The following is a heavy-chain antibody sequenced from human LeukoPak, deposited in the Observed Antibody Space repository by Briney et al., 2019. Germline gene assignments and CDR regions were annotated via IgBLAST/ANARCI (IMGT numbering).Heavy chain of an antibody. CDR1: GFTFSSYE. Sequence: GGSLRLSCAASGFTFSSYEMNWVRQAPGKGLEWVSYISSSGSTIYYADSVKGRFTISRDNAKNSLYLQMNSLRAEDTAVYYLATPNPYREFGGDYFDYWGQGTLVTVSS. CDR3: ATPNPYREFGGDYFDY. CDR2: ISSSGSTI. D-gene: IGHD3-10*01. V-gene: IGHV3-48*03. J-gene: IGHJ4*02.